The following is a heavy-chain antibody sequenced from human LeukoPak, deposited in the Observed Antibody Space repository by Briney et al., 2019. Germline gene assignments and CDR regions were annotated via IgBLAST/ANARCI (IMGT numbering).Heavy chain of an antibody. Sequence: SETLSLTCTVSGGSISSSSYYWGWIRQPPGKGLEWIGSIYYSGSTYYNPSLKSRVTISVDTSKNQFSLKLSSVTAADTAVYYCARQSYFGSGTYYTFDSWGQGTLVTVSS. V-gene: IGHV4-39*01. CDR1: GGSISSSSYY. D-gene: IGHD3-10*01. J-gene: IGHJ4*02. CDR3: ARQSYFGSGTYYTFDS. CDR2: IYYSGST.